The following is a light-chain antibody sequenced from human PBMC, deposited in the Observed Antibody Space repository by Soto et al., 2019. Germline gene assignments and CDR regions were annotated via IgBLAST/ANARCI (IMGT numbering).Light chain of an antibody. Sequence: EIVLTQSPGTLSLSPGERATLSCRASQTVPSNYLAWYQQKSGQTPRLLIYGASSRATGIPDRFSGSGSGTDFTLTIRRLEPEDFAEYYCQQYGSSVWTFGQGTKVEMK. CDR1: QTVPSNY. J-gene: IGKJ1*01. CDR2: GAS. V-gene: IGKV3-20*01. CDR3: QQYGSSVWT.